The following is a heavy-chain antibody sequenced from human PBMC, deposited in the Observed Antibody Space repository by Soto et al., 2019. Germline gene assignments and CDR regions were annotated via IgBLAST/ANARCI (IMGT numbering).Heavy chain of an antibody. J-gene: IGHJ4*02. D-gene: IGHD3-22*01. V-gene: IGHV3-7*01. CDR3: AREPNHYDSSGYIDY. CDR1: GFTFSSYW. Sequence: PGGSLRLSCAASGFTFSSYWMSWVRQAPGKGLEWVANIKQDGSEKYYVDSVKGRFTISRDNAKNSLYLQMNSLRAEDTAVYYCAREPNHYDSSGYIDYWGQGTLVTVSS. CDR2: IKQDGSEK.